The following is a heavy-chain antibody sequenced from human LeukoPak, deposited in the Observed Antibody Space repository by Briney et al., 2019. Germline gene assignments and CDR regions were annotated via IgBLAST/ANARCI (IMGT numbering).Heavy chain of an antibody. CDR3: ARDRDWGCSYCSY. D-gene: IGHD7-27*01. V-gene: IGHV3-30-3*01. CDR1: GFTFSSYA. J-gene: IGHJ4*02. CDR2: ISYDGSGQ. Sequence: GGSLRLSCAASGFTFSSYAMHWVREAPGKGLEWVALISYDGSGQYYTEYVKGRYTISRDNSKKTLYRQVNSLRVEDTAVYYCARDRDWGCSYCSYWGQGTLVTVSS.